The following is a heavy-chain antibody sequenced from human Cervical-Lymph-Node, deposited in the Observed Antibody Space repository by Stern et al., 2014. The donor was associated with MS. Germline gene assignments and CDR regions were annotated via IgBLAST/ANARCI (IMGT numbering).Heavy chain of an antibody. CDR2: VNPTDGRT. V-gene: IGHV1-46*03. CDR3: ANPLPYAN. D-gene: IGHD4-17*01. Sequence: HVQLVQSGAEVKKPGASVKVSCKASGDTFASYPIHWLRQAPGQGPVWMGIVNPTDGRTTYAQTFQGRVTMTRDTSTRTVYMELSSLRAEDTAMYFCANPLPYANWGQGTRVTVSS. J-gene: IGHJ1*01. CDR1: GDTFASYP.